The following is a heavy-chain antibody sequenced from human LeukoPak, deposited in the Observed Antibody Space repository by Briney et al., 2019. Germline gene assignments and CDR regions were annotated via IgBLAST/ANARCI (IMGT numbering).Heavy chain of an antibody. D-gene: IGHD3-10*01. Sequence: GASVKVSCKASGYTFTGYYMHWVRQAPGQGLEWMGWINPNSGGTNYAQKFQGRVTMTRDTSISTAYMELSRLRSDDTAVYYCAREGAITMVRGVIYYFDYWGQGTLVTVSS. CDR1: GYTFTGYY. V-gene: IGHV1-2*02. CDR3: AREGAITMVRGVIYYFDY. CDR2: INPNSGGT. J-gene: IGHJ4*02.